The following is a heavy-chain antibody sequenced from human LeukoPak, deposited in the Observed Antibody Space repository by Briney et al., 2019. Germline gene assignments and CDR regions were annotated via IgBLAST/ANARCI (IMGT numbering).Heavy chain of an antibody. J-gene: IGHJ4*02. Sequence: GASVKVSCKASGYTFTSYYMHWVRQAPGQGLEWMGWINPYSGGTDYSQKFQGRVTMTRDTSISTAYMELSRLRSDDTAVYFCVRLYNFGNLFDFWGQGTLVTVSS. CDR3: VRLYNFGNLFDF. CDR2: INPYSGGT. CDR1: GYTFTSYY. V-gene: IGHV1-2*02. D-gene: IGHD1-1*01.